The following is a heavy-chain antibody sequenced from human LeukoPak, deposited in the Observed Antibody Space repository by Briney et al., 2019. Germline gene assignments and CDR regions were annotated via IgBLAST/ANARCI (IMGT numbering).Heavy chain of an antibody. CDR1: GFTFSSYG. CDR2: ISYDGSNK. J-gene: IGHJ3*02. Sequence: SGGSLRLSCAASGFTFSSYGMHWVRQAPGKGLEWVAVISYDGSNKYYADSVKGRFTISRDNSKNTLYLQMNSLRAEDTAVYYSAKIVVVTDDAFDIWGQGTMVTVSS. D-gene: IGHD2-21*02. V-gene: IGHV3-30*18. CDR3: AKIVVVTDDAFDI.